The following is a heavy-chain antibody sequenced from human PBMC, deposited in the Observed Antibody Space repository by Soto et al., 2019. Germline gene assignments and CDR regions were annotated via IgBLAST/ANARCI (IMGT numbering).Heavy chain of an antibody. J-gene: IGHJ6*02. CDR2: INPNSGGT. D-gene: IGHD6-19*01. Sequence: ASVKVSCKASGYTFTDYYMHWVRQAPGQGLEWMGWINPNSGGTNYAQKFQGRVTMTRDTSISTAYMELNRLRSDDTAVYYCARDQSPSSGWPGMDVWGQGTTV. CDR1: GYTFTDYY. CDR3: ARDQSPSSGWPGMDV. V-gene: IGHV1-2*02.